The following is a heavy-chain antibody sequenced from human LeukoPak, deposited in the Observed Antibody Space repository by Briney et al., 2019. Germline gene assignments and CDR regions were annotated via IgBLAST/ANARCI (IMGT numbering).Heavy chain of an antibody. V-gene: IGHV3-23*01. CDR1: GFTFTSYV. J-gene: IGHJ4*02. Sequence: GGTLRLSCAASGFTFTSYVMSWVRQAPGKGLEWVSVISGSSSITYFADSVKGRFTISRDNSKNTLYLQMNSLRAEDTAVYYCARDIDNYGDYIPYWGQGTLVTVSS. CDR2: ISGSSSIT. CDR3: ARDIDNYGDYIPY. D-gene: IGHD4-17*01.